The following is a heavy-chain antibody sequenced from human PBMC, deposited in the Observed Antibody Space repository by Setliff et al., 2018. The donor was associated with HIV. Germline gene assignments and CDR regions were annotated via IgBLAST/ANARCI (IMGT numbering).Heavy chain of an antibody. Sequence: ASVKVSCKAFGYTFTGYYMHWVRQAPGQGPEWMGWINPNSGGTNYAQKFQGRVTMTRDTSISTAYMELSRVKSDDTAVYYCARGSGYTRSWVPGGSWGQGTMVTVSS. D-gene: IGHD6-13*01. V-gene: IGHV1-2*02. CDR1: GYTFTGYY. CDR2: INPNSGGT. J-gene: IGHJ3*01. CDR3: ARGSGYTRSWVPGGS.